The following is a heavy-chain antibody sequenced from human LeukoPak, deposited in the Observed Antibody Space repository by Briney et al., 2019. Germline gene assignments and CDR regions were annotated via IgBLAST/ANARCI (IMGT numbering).Heavy chain of an antibody. D-gene: IGHD3-10*01. CDR1: GGSISSNY. CDR2: IYYSGST. Sequence: SETLSLTCTVSGGSISSNYWSWIRQPPGKGLEWTGYIYYSGSTNYNPSLKSRVTISVDTSKNQFSLKLSSVTAADTAVYYCARGGGPRPFDCWGQGTLVTVSS. CDR3: ARGGGPRPFDC. V-gene: IGHV4-59*01. J-gene: IGHJ4*02.